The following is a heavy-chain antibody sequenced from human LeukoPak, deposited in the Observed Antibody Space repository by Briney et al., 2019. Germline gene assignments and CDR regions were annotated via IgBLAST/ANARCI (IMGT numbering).Heavy chain of an antibody. CDR1: GFTFSNYG. CDR3: AKAMEKNFDY. D-gene: IGHD1-1*01. J-gene: IGHJ4*02. Sequence: GMSLRLSCAVSGFTFSNYGFHWVRQAPGKGLEWVAVISDDGTQKKYADSVKGRFTISRDSFKNTLYLQMDSLRADDTAVYYCAKAMEKNFDYWGQGTLVTVSS. CDR2: ISDDGTQK. V-gene: IGHV3-30*18.